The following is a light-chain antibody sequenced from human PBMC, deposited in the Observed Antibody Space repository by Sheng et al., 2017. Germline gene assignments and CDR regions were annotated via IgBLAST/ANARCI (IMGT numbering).Light chain of an antibody. CDR3: QQYNNWPPLYS. V-gene: IGKV3-20*01. Sequence: EIVLSQSPGTLSLSPGEGATLACRASQTIVSDFLAWFQQKPGQAPRLLIYGASGRATGIPDRFSGSGSGTDFTLTIRGLEPEDFAVYYCQQYNNWPPLYSFGQGTKLEIK. J-gene: IGKJ2*03. CDR2: GAS. CDR1: QTIVSDF.